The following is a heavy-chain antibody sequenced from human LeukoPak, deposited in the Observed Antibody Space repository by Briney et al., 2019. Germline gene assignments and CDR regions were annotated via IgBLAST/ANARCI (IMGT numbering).Heavy chain of an antibody. CDR2: INHNGNVN. V-gene: IGHV3-7*03. D-gene: IGHD3-16*01. CDR1: GFTFSSYW. CDR3: ARGGGLDV. J-gene: IGHJ6*02. Sequence: GVSLRLSCAASGFTFSSYWMNWARQAPGKGLEWVASINHNGNVNYYVDSVKGRFTISRDNAKNSLYLQMSNLRAEDTAVYFCARGGGLDVWGQGATVTVSS.